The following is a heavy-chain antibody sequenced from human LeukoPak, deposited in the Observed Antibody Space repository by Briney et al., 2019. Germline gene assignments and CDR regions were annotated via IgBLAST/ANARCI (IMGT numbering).Heavy chain of an antibody. J-gene: IGHJ4*02. CDR2: IKSKTDGGTT. Sequence: PGGSLRLSCAASGFTFSDYYMSWIRQAPGKGLEWVGRIKSKTDGGTTDYAAPVKGRFTISRDDSKNTLYLQMNSLKTEDTAVYYCTTDLRGAPTVTTIVDYWGQGTLVTVSS. D-gene: IGHD4-17*01. CDR3: TTDLRGAPTVTTIVDY. CDR1: GFTFSDYY. V-gene: IGHV3-15*01.